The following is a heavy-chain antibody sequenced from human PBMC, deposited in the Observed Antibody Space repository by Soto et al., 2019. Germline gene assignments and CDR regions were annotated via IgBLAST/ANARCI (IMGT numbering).Heavy chain of an antibody. D-gene: IGHD5-12*01. J-gene: IGHJ4*02. CDR2: IILIFGTA. Sequence: SVKVSYKASGGTFSSYAISWVRQAPGQGLEWMGGIILIFGTANYAQKFQGRVTITADKSKSTAYMELSSLRSEDTDVYYCARGGDGYNYVYWGQGTLVTVSS. CDR1: GGTFSSYA. CDR3: ARGGDGYNYVY. V-gene: IGHV1-69*06.